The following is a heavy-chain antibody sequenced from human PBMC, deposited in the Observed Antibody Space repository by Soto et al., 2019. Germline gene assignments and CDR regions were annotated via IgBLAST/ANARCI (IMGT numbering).Heavy chain of an antibody. J-gene: IGHJ5*02. D-gene: IGHD6-13*01. V-gene: IGHV3-9*01. CDR3: AKDYSSSWFNWFDP. CDR2: ISWNSGSI. Sequence: GGSLRLACAASGFTLDDYAMHWVRQAPGKGLEWVSGISWNSGSIGYADSVKGRFTISRDNAKNSLYLQMNSLRAEDTALYYCAKDYSSSWFNWFDPWGQGTLVTVSS. CDR1: GFTLDDYA.